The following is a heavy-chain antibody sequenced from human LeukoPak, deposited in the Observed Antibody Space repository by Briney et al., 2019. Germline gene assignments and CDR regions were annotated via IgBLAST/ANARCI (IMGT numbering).Heavy chain of an antibody. D-gene: IGHD2-15*01. CDR2: ISSSGSTI. J-gene: IGHJ5*02. Sequence: PGGSLRLSCAASGFTFSDYYMSWIRQAPGKGLEWVSYISSSGSTIYYADSVKGGFTISRDNAKNSLYLQMNSLRAEDTAVYYCARNPAAATYWFDPWGQGTLVTVSS. V-gene: IGHV3-11*04. CDR1: GFTFSDYY. CDR3: ARNPAAATYWFDP.